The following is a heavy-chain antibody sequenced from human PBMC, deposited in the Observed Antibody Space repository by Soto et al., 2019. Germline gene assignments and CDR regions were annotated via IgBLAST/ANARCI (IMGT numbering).Heavy chain of an antibody. V-gene: IGHV4-31*03. Sequence: SETLSLTCTVSGGSISSGGYYWSWIRQHPGKGLEWIGYIYYSGSTYYNPSLKSRVTISVDTSKNQFSLKLSSVTAADTAVYYCARAQIVLGPDHISHPRYNWFDPWGQGTLVTVSS. CDR2: IYYSGST. J-gene: IGHJ5*02. CDR1: GGSISSGGYY. CDR3: ARAQIVLGPDHISHPRYNWFDP. D-gene: IGHD2-2*01.